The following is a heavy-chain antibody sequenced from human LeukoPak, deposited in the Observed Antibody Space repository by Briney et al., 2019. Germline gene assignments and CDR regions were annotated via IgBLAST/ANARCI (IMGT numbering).Heavy chain of an antibody. V-gene: IGHV3-48*03. CDR2: ISSSGNTI. CDR3: ARDVVGYGYSDY. Sequence: GASLRLSCAASECTFSSYEMNLVRKAPGKGLEMVSYISSSGNTIYHADSVKGRFTISRDNAKNSLYLQMDSLRAEDTAVYYCARDVVGYGYSDYWGQGTLVTVSS. CDR1: ECTFSSYE. D-gene: IGHD5-18*01. J-gene: IGHJ4*02.